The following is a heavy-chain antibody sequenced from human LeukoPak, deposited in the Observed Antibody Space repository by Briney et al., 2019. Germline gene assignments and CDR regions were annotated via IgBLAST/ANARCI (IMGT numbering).Heavy chain of an antibody. V-gene: IGHV3-23*01. CDR3: AKGSGWLLPQYFDF. Sequence: GGSQRLSCAASGFTFSSSAMSWVRQAPGKGLEWLSTISGGGGSTYYADSVKGRFTISRDNSKNTLYLHMKSLRAEDTAVYYCAKGSGWLLPQYFDFWGQGTLVTVSS. CDR2: ISGGGGST. D-gene: IGHD2-21*01. CDR1: GFTFSSSA. J-gene: IGHJ4*02.